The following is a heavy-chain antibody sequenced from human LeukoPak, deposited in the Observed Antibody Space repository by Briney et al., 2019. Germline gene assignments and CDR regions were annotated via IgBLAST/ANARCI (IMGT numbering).Heavy chain of an antibody. CDR3: AKEWGVNVAHYFDY. V-gene: IGHV3-30*02. J-gene: IGHJ4*02. CDR2: IRYDGSNK. Sequence: GGSLRLSCAASGFTFSSYVMHWVRQAPGKGLEWGAFIRYDGSNKYYADSVKGRFTISRDNSKNTLYLQMNSLRAEDTAVYYCAKEWGVNVAHYFDYWGQGTLVTVSS. CDR1: GFTFSSYV. D-gene: IGHD3-16*01.